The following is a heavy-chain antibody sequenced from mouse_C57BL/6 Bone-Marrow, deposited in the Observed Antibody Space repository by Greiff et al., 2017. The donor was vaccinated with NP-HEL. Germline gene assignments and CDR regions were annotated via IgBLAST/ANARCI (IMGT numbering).Heavy chain of an antibody. Sequence: VQLQQSGPGLVQPSQSLSITCTVSGFSLTSYGVHWVRQSPGKGLEWLGVIWRGGSTDYNAAFMSRLSITKDNSKSQVFFKMNSLQADYTAIYYCAKTGGWLLRYYAMDYWGQGTSVTVSS. V-gene: IGHV2-5*01. CDR3: AKTGGWLLRYYAMDY. D-gene: IGHD2-3*01. CDR2: IWRGGST. CDR1: GFSLTSYG. J-gene: IGHJ4*01.